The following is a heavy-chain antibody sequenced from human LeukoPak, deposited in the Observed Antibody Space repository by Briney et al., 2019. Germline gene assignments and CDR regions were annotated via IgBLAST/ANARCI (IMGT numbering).Heavy chain of an antibody. CDR2: ISTSSTYI. J-gene: IGHJ4*02. Sequence: PGGSLRLSCAASEFTLRSYSMRWVRQAPGKGLEWVSYISTSSTYIYYADSVKGRSTISRDNAKNSLYLHMNSLRAEDTAVYYCARDASGSSIGLIDFWGQGTLVTVSS. D-gene: IGHD1-26*01. V-gene: IGHV3-21*01. CDR1: EFTLRSYS. CDR3: ARDASGSSIGLIDF.